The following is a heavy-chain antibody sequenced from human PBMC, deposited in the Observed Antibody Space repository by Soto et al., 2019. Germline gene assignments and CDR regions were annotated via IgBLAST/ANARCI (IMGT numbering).Heavy chain of an antibody. J-gene: IGHJ6*04. CDR2: IKPDGDEE. CDR3: ADPLDLDV. V-gene: IGHV3-7*01. Sequence: PGGSLRLSCAASGFSFSTSWMSWVRQAAGKGLEWVATIKPDGDEEYYVDSVKGRFTISRDNAKNSLYLQMNNLRAEDTSVFYCADPLDLDVWGKGATVTVSS. CDR1: GFSFSTSW.